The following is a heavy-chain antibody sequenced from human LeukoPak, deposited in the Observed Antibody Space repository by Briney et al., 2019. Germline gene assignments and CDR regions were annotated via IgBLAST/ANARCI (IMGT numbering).Heavy chain of an antibody. D-gene: IGHD5-18*01. V-gene: IGHV3-11*01. J-gene: IGHJ4*02. CDR2: ISSSGSTI. CDR3: ARFTAMVTLDY. Sequence: GGSLRLSCAASGFIFSNYAMSWIRQAPGKGLEWVSYISSSGSTIYYADSVKGRFTISRDNAKNSLYLQMNSLRAEDTAVYYCARFTAMVTLDYWGQGTLVTVSS. CDR1: GFIFSNYA.